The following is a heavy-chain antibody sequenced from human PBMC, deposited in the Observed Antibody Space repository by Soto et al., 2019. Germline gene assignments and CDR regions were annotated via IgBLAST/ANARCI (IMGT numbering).Heavy chain of an antibody. CDR3: AHSGSYYNGMDV. D-gene: IGHD1-26*01. CDR1: GYTFTSYA. V-gene: IGHV1-3*01. CDR2: INAGNGNT. J-gene: IGHJ6*02. Sequence: GASVKVSCKASGYTFTSYAMHWVRQAPGQRLEWMGWINAGNGNTKYSQKFQGRVTITRDTSASTAYMELSSLRSEDTAVYYCAHSGSYYNGMDVWGQGTTVTVSS.